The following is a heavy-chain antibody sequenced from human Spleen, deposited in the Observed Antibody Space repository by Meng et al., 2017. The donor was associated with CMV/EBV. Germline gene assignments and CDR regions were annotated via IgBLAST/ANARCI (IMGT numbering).Heavy chain of an antibody. Sequence: ASVKVSCKTSGYTFTAYYMHWVRQAPGQGLEWMGWINPNGGGTNYAQKFRGRVTMTSDTSITTAYMELSRLRSDDTAVYYCARVVFDLEVHDVALDIWGQGTMVTVSS. CDR2: INPNGGGT. CDR1: GYTFTAYY. J-gene: IGHJ3*02. V-gene: IGHV1-2*02. CDR3: ARVVFDLEVHDVALDI. D-gene: IGHD3-3*01.